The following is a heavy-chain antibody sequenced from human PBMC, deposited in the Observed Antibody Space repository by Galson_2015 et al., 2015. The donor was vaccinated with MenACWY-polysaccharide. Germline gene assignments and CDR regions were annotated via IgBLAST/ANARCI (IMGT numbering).Heavy chain of an antibody. Sequence: SLRLSCAASGFTFSTYRMHWVRQPPGKGLEWVAVISYDGSIEYYADSVKGRFLISRDNAKNSLYLQMNSLRAEDTAVYYCASHRIVGVSDYWGQGTLVTVSS. CDR1: GFTFSTYR. CDR3: ASHRIVGVSDY. D-gene: IGHD1-26*01. V-gene: IGHV3-30-3*01. CDR2: ISYDGSIE. J-gene: IGHJ4*02.